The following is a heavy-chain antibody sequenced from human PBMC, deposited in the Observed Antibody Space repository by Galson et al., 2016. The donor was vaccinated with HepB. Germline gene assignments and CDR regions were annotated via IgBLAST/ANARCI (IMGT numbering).Heavy chain of an antibody. CDR2: IRTYSGKT. CDR1: GYTFLNYG. V-gene: IGHV1-18*01. D-gene: IGHD3-16*01. CDR3: ARDWGFLGGVTQNWFDP. Sequence: SVKVSCKASGYTFLNYGISWLRQAPGQGLEWMGRIRTYSGKTHYAETVQGRVTLTADTSTTTVYMELRSLRPDDTAIYYCARDWGFLGGVTQNWFDPWGQGTLVIVSS. J-gene: IGHJ5*02.